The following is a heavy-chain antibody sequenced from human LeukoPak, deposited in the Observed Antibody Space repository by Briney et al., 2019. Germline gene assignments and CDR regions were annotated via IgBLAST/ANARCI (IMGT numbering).Heavy chain of an antibody. Sequence: GGSLSLSCPASGFTFDDYAMHWVRQAPGKGLEWVSGISWNSGSIGYADSVKGRFTFSRDNAKNSLYLQMNSLRAEDTALYYCAKARGYSYGYYYYGMDVWGQGTTVTVSS. CDR2: ISWNSGSI. CDR1: GFTFDDYA. V-gene: IGHV3-9*01. J-gene: IGHJ6*02. D-gene: IGHD5-18*01. CDR3: AKARGYSYGYYYYGMDV.